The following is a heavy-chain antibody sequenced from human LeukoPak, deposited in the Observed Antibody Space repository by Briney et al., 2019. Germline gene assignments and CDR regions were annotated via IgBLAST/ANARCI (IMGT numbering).Heavy chain of an antibody. CDR2: ISSSSSYI. J-gene: IGHJ4*02. CDR1: GFTFSSYS. D-gene: IGHD2-15*01. CDR3: ARADSRSRSIGY. Sequence: GGSLRLSCAASGFTFSSYSMNWVRQAPGKGLEWVSSISSSSSYIYYADSVKGRFTISRDNAKNSLYLQMNSLRAEGTAVYYCARADSRSRSIGYWGQGTLVTVSS. V-gene: IGHV3-21*01.